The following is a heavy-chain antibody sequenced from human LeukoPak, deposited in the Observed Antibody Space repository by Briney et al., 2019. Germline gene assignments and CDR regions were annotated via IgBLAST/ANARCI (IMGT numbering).Heavy chain of an antibody. V-gene: IGHV3-53*05. CDR1: GFAVNRNY. CDR2: IYNDGSI. J-gene: IGHJ4*02. Sequence: PGGSLRLSCVASGFAVNRNYMTWVRQAPGKGLEWVSVIYNDGSIFYADSLKGRFTISRDNAKNTVYLQMNSLRIEDTAVYCCARGPWDCWGQGTLVTVSS. CDR3: ARGPWDC.